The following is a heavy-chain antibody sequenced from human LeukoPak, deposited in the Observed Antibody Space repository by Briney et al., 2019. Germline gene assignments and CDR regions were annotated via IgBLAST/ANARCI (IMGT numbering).Heavy chain of an antibody. Sequence: PGGSLRLSCAASGFTFSSYEMNWVRQAPGKGLEWVSYISSSGSTIYCADSVKGRFTISRDNAKNSLYLQMNSLRAEDTAVYYCARTPTTVVTPFYFDYWGQGTLVTVSS. J-gene: IGHJ4*02. CDR2: ISSSGSTI. CDR1: GFTFSSYE. CDR3: ARTPTTVVTPFYFDY. D-gene: IGHD4-23*01. V-gene: IGHV3-48*03.